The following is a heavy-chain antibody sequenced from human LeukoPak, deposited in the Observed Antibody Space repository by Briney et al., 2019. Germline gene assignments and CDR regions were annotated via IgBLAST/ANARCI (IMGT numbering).Heavy chain of an antibody. J-gene: IGHJ4*02. CDR2: VDHTGST. V-gene: IGHV4-59*01. CDR3: AREPTDHKYYYDSSGYSAPQYYFDY. D-gene: IGHD3-22*01. CDR1: DDSITMYY. Sequence: SETLSLTCTVSDDSITMYYWTWIRQPPGKGLEWIGYVDHTGSTKFNPSLNGRVSISRDTSNNFFSLRLRFVTAADTAVYFCAREPTDHKYYYDSSGYSAPQYYFDYWGQGTLVTVSS.